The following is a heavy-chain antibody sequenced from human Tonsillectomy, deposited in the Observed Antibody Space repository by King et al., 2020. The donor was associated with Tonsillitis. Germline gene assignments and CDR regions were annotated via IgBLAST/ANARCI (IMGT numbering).Heavy chain of an antibody. V-gene: IGHV4-59*01. CDR1: GGSINSYY. Sequence: QLQESGPGLVKPSETLSLTCTVSGGSINSYYWSWIRQPPGEGLEWIGYTYYSGSTNYNPSLKSRVSISVDTAKNQFSLNLTSVTAADTAVYSWARRGSGWSHFDYWGQGTLVTVSS. D-gene: IGHD6-13*01. CDR3: ARRGSGWSHFDY. J-gene: IGHJ4*02. CDR2: TYYSGST.